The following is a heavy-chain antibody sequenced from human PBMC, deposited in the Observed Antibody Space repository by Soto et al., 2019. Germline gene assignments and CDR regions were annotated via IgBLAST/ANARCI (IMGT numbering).Heavy chain of an antibody. CDR3: ARALIAARGWFDP. V-gene: IGHV3-30-3*01. J-gene: IGHJ5*02. CDR2: ISYDGSNK. Sequence: QVQLVESGGGVVQPGRSLRLSCAASGFTFSSYAMHWVRQAPGKGLEWVAVISYDGSNKYYADSVKGRFTISRDNSKNTLYLQMNSLRAEDTAVYYFARALIAARGWFDPWGQGTLVPVSS. D-gene: IGHD6-25*01. CDR1: GFTFSSYA.